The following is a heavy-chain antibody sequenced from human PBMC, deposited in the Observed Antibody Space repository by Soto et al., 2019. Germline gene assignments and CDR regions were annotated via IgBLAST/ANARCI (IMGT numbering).Heavy chain of an antibody. D-gene: IGHD1-20*01. CDR2: ISYDGSNK. CDR1: GFTFSSYG. J-gene: IGHJ3*02. V-gene: IGHV3-30*18. CDR3: ANSRYNWKDAFDI. Sequence: PGGSLRLSCAASGFTFSSYGMHWVRQAPGKGLEWVAVISYDGSNKYYADSVKGRFTISRDNSKNTLYLQMNSLRAEDTAVYYCANSRYNWKDAFDIWGQGTMVTVSS.